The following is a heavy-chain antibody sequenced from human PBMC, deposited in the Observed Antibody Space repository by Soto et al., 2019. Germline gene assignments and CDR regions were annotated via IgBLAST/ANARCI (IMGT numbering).Heavy chain of an antibody. CDR1: GFSITNAW. J-gene: IGHJ6*02. D-gene: IGHD2-15*01. V-gene: IGHV3-15*07. Sequence: EVQLVESGGGLVKPGGSLRLSCVASGFSITNAWMNWVRQAPGKELEWVGRIKRKIDGETTDYAAPVKGRFTISRDDSKNMLYLQMNSLKADDTALYYCTTGSVEGVWGQGTTVTVSS. CDR2: IKRKIDGETT. CDR3: TTGSVEGV.